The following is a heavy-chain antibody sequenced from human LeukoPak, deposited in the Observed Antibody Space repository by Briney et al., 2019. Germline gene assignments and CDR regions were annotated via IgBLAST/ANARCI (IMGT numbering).Heavy chain of an antibody. V-gene: IGHV1-69*05. D-gene: IGHD1-1*01. CDR3: ARGTTGYYYYYMDV. CDR2: IIPIFGTA. CDR1: GGTFSSYA. J-gene: IGHJ6*03. Sequence: SVKVSCRASGGTFSSYAISWVRQAPGQGLEWMGGIIPIFGTANYAQKFQGRVTITTDESTSTAYMELSSLRSEDTAVYYCARGTTGYYYYYMDVWGKGTTVTVSS.